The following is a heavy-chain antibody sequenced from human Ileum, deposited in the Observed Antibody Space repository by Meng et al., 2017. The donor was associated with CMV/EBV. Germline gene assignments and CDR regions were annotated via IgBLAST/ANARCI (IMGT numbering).Heavy chain of an antibody. D-gene: IGHD1-14*01. J-gene: IGHJ4*02. CDR2: INPNSGGT. Sequence: KASGYTFSGYYIHWVRQAPGQGLEWMGWINPNSGGTNYAQKFQGRVTMTRDTSISTAYMELSSLRSDDTAVYYCAREEKWGAGTTGDWGQGTLVTVSS. CDR3: AREEKWGAGTTGD. CDR1: GYTFSGYY. V-gene: IGHV1-2*02.